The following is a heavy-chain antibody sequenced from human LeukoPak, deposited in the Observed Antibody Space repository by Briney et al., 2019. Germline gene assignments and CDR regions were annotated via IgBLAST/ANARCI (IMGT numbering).Heavy chain of an antibody. CDR2: IKQDGSEK. CDR1: GFTFSSYW. CDR3: ARDHPYCSSTSCYYDY. V-gene: IGHV3-7*01. Sequence: GGSLRLSCAASGFTFSSYWMSWVRQAPGKGLEWVANIKQDGSEKYYVDSVKGRFTISRDNAKNSLYLQMNSLRAEDTAVYYCARDHPYCSSTSCYYDYWGQGTLVTVSS. D-gene: IGHD2-2*01. J-gene: IGHJ4*02.